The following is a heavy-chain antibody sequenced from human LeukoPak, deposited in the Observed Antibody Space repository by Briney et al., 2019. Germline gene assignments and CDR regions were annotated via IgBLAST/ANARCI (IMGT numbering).Heavy chain of an antibody. D-gene: IGHD1-26*01. CDR3: AREWKVGAYYYFDY. CDR1: GGTFSSYT. J-gene: IGHJ4*02. V-gene: IGHV1-69*04. Sequence: ASVKVSCKASGGTFSSYTISWVRQAPGQGLEWMGRIIPILGIANYAQKFQGRVTITADKSTSTAYMELSSLRSEDTAVYYCAREWKVGAYYYFDYWGQGTLVTASS. CDR2: IIPILGIA.